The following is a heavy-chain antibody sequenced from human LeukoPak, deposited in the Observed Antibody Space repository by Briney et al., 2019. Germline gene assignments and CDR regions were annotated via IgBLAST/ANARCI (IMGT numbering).Heavy chain of an antibody. D-gene: IGHD3-3*01. V-gene: IGHV1-69*05. CDR3: ARGDYDFWSGYWYFGSFDY. J-gene: IGHJ4*02. Sequence: SVKVSCKASGGTFSSYAISWVRQARGQGLEWMGRIIPIFGTANYAQKFQGRVTITTDESTSTAYMELSSLRSEDTAVYYCARGDYDFWSGYWYFGSFDYWGQGTLVTVSS. CDR1: GGTFSSYA. CDR2: IIPIFGTA.